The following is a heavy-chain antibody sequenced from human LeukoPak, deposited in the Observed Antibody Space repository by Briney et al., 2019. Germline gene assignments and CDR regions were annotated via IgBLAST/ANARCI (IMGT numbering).Heavy chain of an antibody. D-gene: IGHD3-22*01. J-gene: IGHJ4*02. Sequence: GGSLRLSCEASGFTFSSYGMNWVRQAPGKGLEWVSFISTSSTYTYYADSVKGRFTISRDNAKNSLYLQMNSLRAEDTAVYYCASLHYDSSGYPDYWGQGTLVTVSS. CDR3: ASLHYDSSGYPDY. CDR1: GFTFSSYG. CDR2: ISTSSTYT. V-gene: IGHV3-21*01.